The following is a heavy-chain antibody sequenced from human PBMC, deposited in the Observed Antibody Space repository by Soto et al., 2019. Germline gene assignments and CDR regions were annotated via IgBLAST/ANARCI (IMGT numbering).Heavy chain of an antibody. D-gene: IGHD3-9*01. CDR2: ISYSGST. CDR1: GGSISSDNYY. J-gene: IGHJ5*02. V-gene: IGHV4-30-4*01. Sequence: SETLSLTCTVSGGSISSDNYYWSWIRQAPGKGLEWIGYISYSGSTYYNASLKSRVTISVDTSKKQFSLKLNSMTAADTAVYYCASSRTYYDILTGYYLERGPNWFDPWGQGTLVTVSS. CDR3: ASSRTYYDILTGYYLERGPNWFDP.